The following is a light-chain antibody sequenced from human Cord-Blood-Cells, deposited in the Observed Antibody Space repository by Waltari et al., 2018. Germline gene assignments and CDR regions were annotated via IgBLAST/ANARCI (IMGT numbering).Light chain of an antibody. CDR3: NSRDSSGNHVV. V-gene: IGLV3-19*01. CDR2: GKN. Sequence: SSELTQDPAVSVALVQTVRITCQGDSLSSYSASRYQQKPGQAPVLVIYGKNNRPSGIPDRFSGSSSGNTASLTITGAQAEDEADYYCNSRDSSGNHVVFGGGTKLTVL. CDR1: SLSSYS. J-gene: IGLJ2*01.